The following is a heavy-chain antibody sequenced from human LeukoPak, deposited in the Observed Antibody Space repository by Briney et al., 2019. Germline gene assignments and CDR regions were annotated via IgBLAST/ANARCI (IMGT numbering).Heavy chain of an antibody. Sequence: GGSLRLSCAASGFTFSSYAMHWVRQAPGKGLEWVAVISYDGSNKCYADSVKGRFTISRDNSKNTLYLQMNSLRAEDTAVYYCARDTRRGYSYGYLDYWGQGTLVTVSS. V-gene: IGHV3-30-3*01. D-gene: IGHD5-18*01. J-gene: IGHJ4*02. CDR3: ARDTRRGYSYGYLDY. CDR2: ISYDGSNK. CDR1: GFTFSSYA.